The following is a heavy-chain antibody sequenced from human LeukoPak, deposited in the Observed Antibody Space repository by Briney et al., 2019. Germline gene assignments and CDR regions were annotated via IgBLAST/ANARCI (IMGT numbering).Heavy chain of an antibody. V-gene: IGHV4-59*01. J-gene: IGHJ6*03. D-gene: IGHD2-15*01. CDR2: IYYSGST. CDR3: ARCRGYCSGGSCLYYYYYYMDV. Sequence: SETLSLTCTVSGGSISSYYWSWIRQPPGKGLEWIGYIYYSGSTNYNPSLKSRVTISVDTSKNQFSLKLSSVTAADTAVYYCARCRGYCSGGSCLYYYYYYMDVWGKGTTVTISS. CDR1: GGSISSYY.